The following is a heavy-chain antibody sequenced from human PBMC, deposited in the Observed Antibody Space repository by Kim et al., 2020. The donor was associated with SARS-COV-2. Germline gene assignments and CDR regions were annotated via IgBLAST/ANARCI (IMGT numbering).Heavy chain of an antibody. CDR2: ISSSSSTL. CDR3: AREVQLPGTFGGLYD. D-gene: IGHD1-1*01. Sequence: GGSLRLSCAASGFTFSSYSMNWVRQAPGKGLEWVSYISSSSSTLYYADSVKGRFTTSRDNDNNSLYLQMNSLRDEDTAEYYSAREVQLPGTFGGLYDWG. J-gene: IGHJ6*02. CDR1: GFTFSSYS. V-gene: IGHV3-48*02.